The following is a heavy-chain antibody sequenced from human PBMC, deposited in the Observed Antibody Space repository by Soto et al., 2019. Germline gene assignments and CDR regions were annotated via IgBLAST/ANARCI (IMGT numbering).Heavy chain of an antibody. D-gene: IGHD6-6*01. Sequence: ASVKVSCKASGYTFTGYYMHWVRQAPGQGLEWMGWINPNSGGTNYAQKFQGWVTMTRDTSISTAYMELSWLRSDDTAVYYCARGRGPSSPFFYYYYGMDVWGQGTTVTVSS. J-gene: IGHJ6*02. CDR2: INPNSGGT. V-gene: IGHV1-2*04. CDR1: GYTFTGYY. CDR3: ARGRGPSSPFFYYYYGMDV.